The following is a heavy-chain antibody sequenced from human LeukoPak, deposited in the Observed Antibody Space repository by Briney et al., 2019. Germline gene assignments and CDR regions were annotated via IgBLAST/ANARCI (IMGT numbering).Heavy chain of an antibody. Sequence: GGSLRLSCAASGFTFSSYSMNWVRQAPGKGLEWVSYISSSGSTIYYADSVKGRFTISRDNAKNSLYLQMNSLRAEDTAVYYCARDDIVVVVGGGMDVWGKGTTVTISS. CDR1: GFTFSSYS. J-gene: IGHJ6*03. V-gene: IGHV3-48*04. CDR3: ARDDIVVVVGGGMDV. D-gene: IGHD2-15*01. CDR2: ISSSGSTI.